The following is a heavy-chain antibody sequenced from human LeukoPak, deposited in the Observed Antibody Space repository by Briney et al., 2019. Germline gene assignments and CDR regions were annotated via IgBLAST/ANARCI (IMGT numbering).Heavy chain of an antibody. CDR1: GFTFGTYY. CDR3: ASGFSSSPYFDY. J-gene: IGHJ4*02. Sequence: PGGSLRLSCAASGFTFGTYYMNWVRQAPGKGLEWVSFITGSSSYIYYTDSVKGRFTISRDNAKNSLFLQMNSLRDEDTAVYYCASGFSSSPYFDYWGQGTLVTVSS. V-gene: IGHV3-21*01. D-gene: IGHD6-6*01. CDR2: ITGSSSYI.